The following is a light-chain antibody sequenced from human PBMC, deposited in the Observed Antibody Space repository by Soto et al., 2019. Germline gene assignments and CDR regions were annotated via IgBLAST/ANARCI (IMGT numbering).Light chain of an antibody. CDR1: SSDVGTYNL. CDR2: EGS. J-gene: IGLJ1*01. CDR3: CSYAGSSTYV. Sequence: QSALTQPASVSGSPGQSITISCTGTSSDVGTYNLVSWYQHHPGKAPKLMIYEGSKRPSGVSNRFSGSKSGNTASLTISGLQAEDEADYYCCSYAGSSTYVFGTGTXVTVL. V-gene: IGLV2-23*01.